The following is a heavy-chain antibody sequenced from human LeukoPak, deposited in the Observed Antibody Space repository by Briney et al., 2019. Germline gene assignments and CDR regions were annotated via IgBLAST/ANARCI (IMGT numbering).Heavy chain of an antibody. CDR1: GFTVSDNY. V-gene: IGHV3-53*01. Sequence: GGSLRLSCAASGFTVSDNYMTWVRQAPGKGLEWVSLIYSGGSTYYADSVKGRFTISRDNAKNSLYLQMNSLRAEDTAVYYCARDGTGDSHYYDSSGRTFDYWGQGTLVTVSS. CDR3: ARDGTGDSHYYDSSGRTFDY. J-gene: IGHJ4*02. CDR2: IYSGGST. D-gene: IGHD3-22*01.